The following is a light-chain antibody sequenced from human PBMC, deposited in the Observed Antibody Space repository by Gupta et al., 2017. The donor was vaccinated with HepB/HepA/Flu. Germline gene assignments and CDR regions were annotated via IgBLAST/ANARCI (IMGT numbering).Light chain of an antibody. CDR1: QSVSSSY. V-gene: IGKV3-20*01. CDR3: QQYGSSPRT. J-gene: IGKJ1*01. CDR2: GAS. Sequence: DIVLTQSPGTLSLSPGERATLSCRASQSVSSSYLAWYQQKPGQAPRLLIYGASSRTTSIPDRCSGSWSRTDFTLTISRLEPDFVAVYYCQQYGSSPRTFGQGTKVEIK.